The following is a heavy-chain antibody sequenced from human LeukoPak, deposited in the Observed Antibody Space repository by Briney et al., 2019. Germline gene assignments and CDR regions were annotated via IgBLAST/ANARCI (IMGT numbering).Heavy chain of an antibody. J-gene: IGHJ4*02. Sequence: ASVKVCCKTSGYTFSSFGITWVRQAPGQGLEWGGWIRGDNGDTNYAQKLQGRVTMTTDTSTSTAYMELRSLGSDETAVYYCARVGLLTGYYFFDYWGQGTLVTVSS. CDR1: GYTFSSFG. V-gene: IGHV1-18*01. CDR2: IRGDNGDT. CDR3: ARVGLLTGYYFFDY. D-gene: IGHD3-9*01.